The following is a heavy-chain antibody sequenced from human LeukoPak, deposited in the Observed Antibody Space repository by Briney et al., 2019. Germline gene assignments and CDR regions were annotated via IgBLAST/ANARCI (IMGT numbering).Heavy chain of an antibody. CDR1: GGTISSSIYY. Sequence: WETLSLTCTVSGGTISSSIYYWGWIRQPPGKGLEGIGTLYYSGSTYYNPSLKSRGTISLDTSKNQFSLRLSSVTAADTALYYCASTYYDVLTTLHNWGQGTLVTVSS. D-gene: IGHD3-9*01. CDR2: LYYSGST. CDR3: ASTYYDVLTTLHN. J-gene: IGHJ4*02. V-gene: IGHV4-39*01.